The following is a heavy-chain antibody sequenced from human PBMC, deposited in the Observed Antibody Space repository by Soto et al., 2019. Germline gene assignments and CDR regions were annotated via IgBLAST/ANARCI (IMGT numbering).Heavy chain of an antibody. Sequence: QLQLQESGPGLVKPSETLSLTCTVSGGSISSSSYYWGWIRQPPGKGLEWIGSIYYSGSTYYNPSLKSRVTIPVDTSKTQFSLKLSSVTAADTAVYYCASLTYYYDSSGYYYANYFDYWGQGTLVTVSS. D-gene: IGHD3-22*01. CDR2: IYYSGST. CDR1: GGSISSSSYY. V-gene: IGHV4-39*01. J-gene: IGHJ4*02. CDR3: ASLTYYYDSSGYYYANYFDY.